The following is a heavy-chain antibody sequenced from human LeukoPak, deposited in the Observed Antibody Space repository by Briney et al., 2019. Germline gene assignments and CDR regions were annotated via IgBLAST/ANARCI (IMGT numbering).Heavy chain of an antibody. J-gene: IGHJ4*02. D-gene: IGHD5-18*01. CDR1: GGSIGSYY. V-gene: IGHV4-59*01. Sequence: SETLSLTCTVSGGSIGSYYWSWIRQPPGKGLEWIGYIYYSGSTNYNPSLKSRVTISVDTSKNQFSLKLSSVTAADTAVYYCAIARGYSYGSIRFDYWGQGTLVTASS. CDR2: IYYSGST. CDR3: AIARGYSYGSIRFDY.